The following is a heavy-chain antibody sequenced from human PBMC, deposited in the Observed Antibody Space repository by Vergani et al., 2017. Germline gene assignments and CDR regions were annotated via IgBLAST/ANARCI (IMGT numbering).Heavy chain of an antibody. D-gene: IGHD3-3*01. CDR2: IRISGGA. V-gene: IGHV4-61*05. CDR1: GSSITSSSYY. CDR3: AREIIHTGGTDAFDI. Sequence: QVKLQESGPGLVKPSETLSLTCTVSGSSITSSSYYWGWIRQPPGKGLEWIGYIRISGGAYYNPSLKSRATLSLDRSKNVFSLNLNSVTAADTAVYFCAREIIHTGGTDAFDIWGLGTMVTVSS. J-gene: IGHJ3*02.